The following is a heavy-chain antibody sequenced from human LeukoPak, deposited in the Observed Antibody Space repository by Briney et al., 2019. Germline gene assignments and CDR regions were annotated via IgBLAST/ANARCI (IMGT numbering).Heavy chain of an antibody. D-gene: IGHD3-3*01. Sequence: PGGSLRLSCAATGFTFSDYYMCWLRQAPGKGLEWISYISSSGSADYYADSVQGRFTVSRDNAKSSLYLQMNSLRAEDTAVYYCARTQKYYDLWSGMNWGQGTLVTVSS. CDR2: ISSSGSAD. CDR3: ARTQKYYDLWSGMN. V-gene: IGHV3-11*04. CDR1: GFTFSDYY. J-gene: IGHJ4*02.